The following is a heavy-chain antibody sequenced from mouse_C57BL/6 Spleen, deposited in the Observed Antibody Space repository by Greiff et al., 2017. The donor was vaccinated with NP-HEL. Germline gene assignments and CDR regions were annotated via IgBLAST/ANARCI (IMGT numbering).Heavy chain of an antibody. CDR1: GFTFSNYW. V-gene: IGHV6-3*01. CDR2: IRLKSDNYAT. Sequence: DVKLVESGGGLVQPGGSMKLSCVASGFTFSNYWMNWVRQSPEKGLEWVAQIRLKSDNYATHYAESVKGRFTISRDDSKSSVYLQMNNLRAEDTGIYYCTLITTVVAPYYFDYWGQGTTLTVSS. CDR3: TLITTVVAPYYFDY. J-gene: IGHJ2*01. D-gene: IGHD1-1*01.